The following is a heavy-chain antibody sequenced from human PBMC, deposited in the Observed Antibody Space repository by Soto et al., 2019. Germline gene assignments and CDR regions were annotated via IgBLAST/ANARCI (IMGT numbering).Heavy chain of an antibody. V-gene: IGHV3-53*01. Sequence: PSGSLRLSCAASGFTVSINYMSWVRHAPGKGLEWDSVIYSGGSTYYADSVKGRFTISRDNSKNTLYLQMNSLRAEDTAVYYCARDLGDYQDYWGQGTLVTSPQ. D-gene: IGHD4-17*01. J-gene: IGHJ4*02. CDR3: ARDLGDYQDY. CDR2: IYSGGST. CDR1: GFTVSINY.